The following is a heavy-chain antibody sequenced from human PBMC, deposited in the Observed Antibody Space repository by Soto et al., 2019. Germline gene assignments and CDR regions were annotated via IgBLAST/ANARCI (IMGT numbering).Heavy chain of an antibody. Sequence: QVVLVQSGAEVKKPGASVKVSCRMSGNTLTEMSIHWVRQAPGKGLVWLGGFDPEDGETIYSRSFQDRIIMTEDTSPETAYCDLRSRRPEETATYYCATDPYGFQGGVVTDFWGQGTLVTVSS. CDR2: FDPEDGET. D-gene: IGHD2-21*02. V-gene: IGHV1-24*01. CDR1: GNTLTEMS. CDR3: ATDPYGFQGGVVTDF. J-gene: IGHJ4*02.